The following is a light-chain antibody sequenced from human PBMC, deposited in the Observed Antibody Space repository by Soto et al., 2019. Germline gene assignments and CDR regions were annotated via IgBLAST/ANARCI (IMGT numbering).Light chain of an antibody. J-gene: IGKJ5*01. CDR2: DAS. V-gene: IGKV1-5*01. CDR3: QQSYGNPIT. CDR1: QSISSW. Sequence: DIQMTQSPSTLSASVGDRVSITCRARQSISSWLAWYQQKPGKAPKLLIYDASILESGVPSRFRGSGSGTEFTLTVTSLQPEDFATYYCQQSYGNPITFGQGTRLE.